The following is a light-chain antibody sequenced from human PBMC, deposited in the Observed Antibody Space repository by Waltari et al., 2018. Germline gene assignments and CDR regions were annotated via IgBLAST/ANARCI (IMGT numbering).Light chain of an antibody. J-gene: IGKJ5*01. CDR1: QSVSVN. V-gene: IGKV3D-15*01. Sequence: EIVMTQSPATLPVPPGDTATLPCRASQSVSVNVAWYQQKPGQAPRLLFYRSSTRATGVPARFTASGSGTEFTLTITGLQSEDFAVYFCQQYNDWPPITFGQGTQLEIK. CDR3: QQYNDWPPIT. CDR2: RSS.